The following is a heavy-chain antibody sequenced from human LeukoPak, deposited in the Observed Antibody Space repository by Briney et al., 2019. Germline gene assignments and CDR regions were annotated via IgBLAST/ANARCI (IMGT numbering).Heavy chain of an antibody. V-gene: IGHV3-21*01. Sequence: GGSLRLSCEASGFTFSSYTMNWVRQAPGKGLEWVSFISSGSNYISYADSVKGRFTISRDNAKNSLYLQMNSLRAEDTAVYYCARGGDWGSYFDYWGQGTLVTVSS. J-gene: IGHJ4*02. CDR2: ISSGSNYI. CDR3: ARGGDWGSYFDY. D-gene: IGHD7-27*01. CDR1: GFTFSSYT.